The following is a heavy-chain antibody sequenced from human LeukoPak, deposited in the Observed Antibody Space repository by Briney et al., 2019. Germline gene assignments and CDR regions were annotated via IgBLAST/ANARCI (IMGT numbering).Heavy chain of an antibody. CDR3: ANTTHFSGSYLNC. CDR1: RFTFSSYA. CDR2: ITGSGGST. Sequence: GGSLRLSCAASRFTFSSYAMSWVRQAPGNGLEWVSAITGSGGSTYYADSVKGRFTVSRDNSKNTLYLQISSLRAEDTAVYSCANTTHFSGSYLNCWGQGTLVTVSS. V-gene: IGHV3-23*01. J-gene: IGHJ4*02. D-gene: IGHD1-26*01.